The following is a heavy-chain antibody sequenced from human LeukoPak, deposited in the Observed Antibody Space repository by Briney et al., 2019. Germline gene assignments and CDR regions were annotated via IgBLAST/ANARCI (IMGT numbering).Heavy chain of an antibody. CDR2: INPNSGGT. Sequence: HVASVKVSCKASGGTFSSYAISWVRQAPGQGLEWMGWINPNSGGTNYAQKFQGRVTMTRDTSISTAYMELSRLRSDDTAVYYCARGGCSSTSCYLRGSGSNWFDPWGQGTLVTVSS. V-gene: IGHV1-2*02. CDR1: GGTFSSYA. CDR3: ARGGCSSTSCYLRGSGSNWFDP. J-gene: IGHJ5*02. D-gene: IGHD2-2*01.